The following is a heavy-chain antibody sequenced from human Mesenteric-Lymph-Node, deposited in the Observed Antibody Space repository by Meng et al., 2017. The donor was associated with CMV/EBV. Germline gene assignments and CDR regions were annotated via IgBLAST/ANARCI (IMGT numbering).Heavy chain of an antibody. CDR2: ISSNSSYI. J-gene: IGHJ4*02. CDR3: ARDGNGYYYSAPDY. CDR1: GFTFDNYA. D-gene: IGHD3-22*01. V-gene: IGHV3-21*01. Sequence: GGSLRPSCAASGFTFDNYAMSWVRQAPGKGLGWVSSISSNSSYIYYADSVKGRFTTSRDNAKNSLYLQMNSLGAEDTAVYYCARDGNGYYYSAPDYWGQGTLVTVSS.